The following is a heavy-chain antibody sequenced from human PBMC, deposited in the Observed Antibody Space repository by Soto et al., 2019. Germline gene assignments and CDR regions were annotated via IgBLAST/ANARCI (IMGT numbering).Heavy chain of an antibody. Sequence: LRLSCAASGFTFSDYYMSWIRQAPGKGLEWVSYISSSGSTIYYADSVKGRFTISRDNAKNSLYLQMNSLRAEDTAVYYCARAPYYYDSSGYYFDYWGQGTLVTVSS. D-gene: IGHD3-22*01. CDR1: GFTFSDYY. CDR3: ARAPYYYDSSGYYFDY. V-gene: IGHV3-11*01. CDR2: ISSSGSTI. J-gene: IGHJ4*02.